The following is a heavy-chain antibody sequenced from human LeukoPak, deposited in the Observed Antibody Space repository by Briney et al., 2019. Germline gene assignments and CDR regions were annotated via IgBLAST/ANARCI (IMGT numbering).Heavy chain of an antibody. CDR3: ARGGGLGYYYYYMDV. CDR1: GGSISSYY. V-gene: IGHV4-59*12. Sequence: SETLSLTCTVSGGSISSYYWSWIRQPPGKGLEWIGYIYYSGSTNYNPSLKSRVTISVDTSKNQFSLKLSSVTAADTAVYYCARGGGLGYYYYYMDVWGKRTTVTISS. D-gene: IGHD7-27*01. CDR2: IYYSGST. J-gene: IGHJ6*03.